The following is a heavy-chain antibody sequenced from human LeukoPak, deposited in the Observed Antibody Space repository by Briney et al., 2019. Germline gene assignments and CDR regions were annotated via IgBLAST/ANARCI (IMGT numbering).Heavy chain of an antibody. V-gene: IGHV4-61*05. J-gene: IGHJ4*02. CDR2: IHYSATT. CDR3: ARQTFGVLYFDS. Sequence: SETLSLTGTVSGGSINNNDFFWGWVRQPPGKGLEWIGYIHYSATTSYNPSLKSRVTMSVDTSKNQFSLKLTSVTAADTAVYYCARQTFGVLYFDSWGQGTLAIVSS. CDR1: GGSINNNDFF. D-gene: IGHD3-10*01.